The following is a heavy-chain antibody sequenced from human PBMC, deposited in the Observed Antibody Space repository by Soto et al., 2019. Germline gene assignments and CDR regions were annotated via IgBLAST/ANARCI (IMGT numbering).Heavy chain of an antibody. V-gene: IGHV4-59*01. J-gene: IGHJ5*02. D-gene: IGHD6-13*01. Sequence: KPSETLSLTCTVSGGSISSYYWSWIRQPPGKGLEWIGYIYYSGSTNYNPSLKSRVTISVDTSKNQFSLKLSSVTAADTAVYYCARSAAADLNWFDPWGQGTLVTVS. CDR2: IYYSGST. CDR1: GGSISSYY. CDR3: ARSAAADLNWFDP.